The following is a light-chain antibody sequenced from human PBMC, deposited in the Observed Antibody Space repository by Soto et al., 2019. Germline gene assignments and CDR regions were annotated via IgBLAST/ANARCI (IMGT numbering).Light chain of an antibody. J-gene: IGKJ2*01. Sequence: EIVMTQSPATLSVSPGERATLSCRASQSVRSNLAWYQQKPGQAPRLLIYGASTRATGIPARFSGSGSGTEFTLTISSLQSEDFAVYYCQQYNNLPLFMYTLVQGTKLEIK. CDR1: QSVRSN. CDR3: QQYNNLPLFMYT. CDR2: GAS. V-gene: IGKV3-15*01.